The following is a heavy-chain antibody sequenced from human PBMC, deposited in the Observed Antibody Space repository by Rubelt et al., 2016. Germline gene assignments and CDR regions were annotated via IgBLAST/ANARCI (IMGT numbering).Heavy chain of an antibody. CDR1: GFTFSSYG. Sequence: EVQLVESGGGLVKPGGSLRLSCAASGFTFSSYGMHWVRQAPGKGLEWVSYISSSGSTIYYADSVKGRFTISRDNAKNSLYLQMNSLRAEDTAVYYCARDIAVAEMMDYWGQGTLVTVSS. CDR3: ARDIAVAEMMDY. V-gene: IGHV3-21*05. J-gene: IGHJ4*02. CDR2: ISSSGSTI. D-gene: IGHD6-19*01.